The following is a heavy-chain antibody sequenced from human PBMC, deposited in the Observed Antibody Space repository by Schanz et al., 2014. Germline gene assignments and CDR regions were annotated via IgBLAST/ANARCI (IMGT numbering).Heavy chain of an antibody. J-gene: IGHJ3*01. V-gene: IGHV3-11*05. CDR3: AKVDRTRYYAMDV. CDR1: GFSFSDYY. Sequence: PGGSLRLSCAASGFSFSDYYMSWIRQAPGKGLEWISFINTGSNYINYADSVKGRFTISRDNTKNSLFLQLNSLRADDTAVYYCAKVDRTRYYAMDVWGQGTMVTVSS. D-gene: IGHD3-9*01. CDR2: INTGSNYI.